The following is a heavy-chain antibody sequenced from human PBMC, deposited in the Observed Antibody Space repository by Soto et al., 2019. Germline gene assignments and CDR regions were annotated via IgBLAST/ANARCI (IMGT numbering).Heavy chain of an antibody. D-gene: IGHD3-22*01. Sequence: GSLRLPGTASGFTFSSYAMSWVRQAPGKGLEWVSAISGSGGSTYYADSVKGRFTISRDNSKNTPYLQMNSLRAEDTDVYYSAKDWGLTMIGVWDYWGQGTLVTVSS. CDR1: GFTFSSYA. V-gene: IGHV3-23*01. J-gene: IGHJ4*02. CDR2: ISGSGGST. CDR3: AKDWGLTMIGVWDY.